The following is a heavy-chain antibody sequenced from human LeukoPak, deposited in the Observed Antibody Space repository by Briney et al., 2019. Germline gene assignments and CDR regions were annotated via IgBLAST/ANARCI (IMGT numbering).Heavy chain of an antibody. Sequence: KPSETLSLTCTVSGGSVSSGSYYWSWIRQPPGKGLDWIVYIHYSGSTNYSPSLKSRVTISVDTSKNQLSLKRSSVTAADTAVYYCARVPGGGTAANWGQGTMVTVSS. J-gene: IGHJ3*01. CDR2: IHYSGST. CDR3: ARVPGGGTAAN. CDR1: GGSVSSGSYY. D-gene: IGHD1-7*01. V-gene: IGHV4-61*01.